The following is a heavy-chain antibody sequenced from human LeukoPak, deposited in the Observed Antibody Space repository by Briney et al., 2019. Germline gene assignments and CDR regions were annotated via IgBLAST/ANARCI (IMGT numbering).Heavy chain of an antibody. CDR2: MSSTSSYI. CDR3: ARVRLGEFSLNDS. J-gene: IGHJ4*02. CDR1: GFTFSSYT. V-gene: IGHV3-21*01. D-gene: IGHD3-16*02. Sequence: GGSLRLSCAASGFTFSSYTLNWVRQAPGKGLEWVSSMSSTSSYISYADSVKGRFTISRDNAKNSLYLQMNSLRVEDTAVYYCARVRLGEFSLNDSWGQGTLVTVSS.